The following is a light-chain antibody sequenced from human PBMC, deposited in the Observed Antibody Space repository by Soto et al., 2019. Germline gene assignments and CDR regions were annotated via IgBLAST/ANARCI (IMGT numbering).Light chain of an antibody. V-gene: IGKV3-15*01. J-gene: IGKJ1*01. CDR3: QQHNDCPPWT. CDR1: QSVSSN. Sequence: EIVMTQSPATLSVSPGERATLSCRASQSVSSNLAWYQQKPGQAPRLLIYGASTRATGIPARCSGGGAGTEFILTISSLQAEDVAVDYCQQHNDCPPWTFGQGTKVEIK. CDR2: GAS.